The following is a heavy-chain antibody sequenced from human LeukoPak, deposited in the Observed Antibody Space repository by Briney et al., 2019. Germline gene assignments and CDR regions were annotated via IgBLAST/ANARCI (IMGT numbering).Heavy chain of an antibody. CDR2: ISSSSSTI. Sequence: GGSLRLSCAASGFTFSSYSMNWVRQAPGKGLEWVSYISSSSSTIYYADSVKGRFTISRDNAKNSLYLQMNSLRDEDTAVYYCAKFAQRYCSGGSCHPFDYWGQGTLVTVSS. J-gene: IGHJ4*02. CDR1: GFTFSSYS. V-gene: IGHV3-48*02. CDR3: AKFAQRYCSGGSCHPFDY. D-gene: IGHD2-15*01.